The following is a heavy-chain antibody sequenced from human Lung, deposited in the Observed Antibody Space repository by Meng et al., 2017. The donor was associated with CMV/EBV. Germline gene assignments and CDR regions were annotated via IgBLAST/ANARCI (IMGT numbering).Heavy chain of an antibody. J-gene: IGHJ4*02. Sequence: SETLSLXCAVYGGSFSGYYWSWIRQSPGKGLEWIGEINHSGSTNYNPSLKSRVTISVDTSKNQFSLKLSSVTAADTAVYYCARGAWNYVGVFDYWGQGTLVTVSS. V-gene: IGHV4-34*01. CDR2: INHSGST. CDR3: ARGAWNYVGVFDY. CDR1: GGSFSGYY. D-gene: IGHD1-7*01.